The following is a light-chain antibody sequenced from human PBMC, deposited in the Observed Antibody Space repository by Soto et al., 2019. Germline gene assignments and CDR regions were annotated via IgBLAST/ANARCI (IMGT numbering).Light chain of an antibody. CDR2: AAS. V-gene: IGKV3-20*01. CDR3: QHYGSSPPIT. J-gene: IGKJ5*01. CDR1: QSVSSIY. Sequence: EIVLTQSPGTLSLIPGERATLSCRASQSVSSIYLAWYQQKPGQAPRLLIYAASSRAIGIPARFSGSGSGTDFTLTISSVEAEDFAVYYCQHYGSSPPITFGQGTRLEIK.